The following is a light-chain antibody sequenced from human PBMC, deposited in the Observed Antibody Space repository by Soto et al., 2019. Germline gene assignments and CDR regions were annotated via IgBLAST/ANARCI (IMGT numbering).Light chain of an antibody. CDR3: SSFAGSNTYV. Sequence: QSVLTQPPSASGSPGLSVTISGTGTSSDVGVYNYVPWYQQHPGKAPKLVIYEVSKRPSGVPDRLSGSKSGTTASLTVSGLQAEDEADYYCSSFAGSNTYVFGTGTKVTV. V-gene: IGLV2-8*01. CDR1: SSDVGVYNY. J-gene: IGLJ1*01. CDR2: EVS.